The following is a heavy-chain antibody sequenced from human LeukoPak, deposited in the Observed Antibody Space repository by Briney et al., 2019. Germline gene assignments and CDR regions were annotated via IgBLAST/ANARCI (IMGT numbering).Heavy chain of an antibody. CDR3: ARSYAHDY. V-gene: IGHV4-34*01. D-gene: IGHD2-2*01. J-gene: IGHJ4*02. CDR1: GGSFSGDY. Sequence: SETLSLTCAVYGGSFSGDYWSWIRQPPGKGLEWIGEINHSGSTNYNPSLKSRVTISVDTYKNQFSLKLSSVTAADTAVYYCARSYAHDYWGQGTLVTVSS. CDR2: INHSGST.